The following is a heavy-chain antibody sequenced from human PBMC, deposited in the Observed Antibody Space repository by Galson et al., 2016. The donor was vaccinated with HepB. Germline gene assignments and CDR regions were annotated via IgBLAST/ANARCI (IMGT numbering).Heavy chain of an antibody. Sequence: SVKVSRKASGYTFTNYGFSWVRRAPGQGLEWMGWISAYNGNTIYAQKLQGRVTMTTDTSTGIAYMELRSLKSDDTAVYYCARDVRVVTAILLFDYWGQGTPVTVSS. V-gene: IGHV1-18*01. D-gene: IGHD2-21*02. J-gene: IGHJ4*02. CDR3: ARDVRVVTAILLFDY. CDR1: GYTFTNYG. CDR2: ISAYNGNT.